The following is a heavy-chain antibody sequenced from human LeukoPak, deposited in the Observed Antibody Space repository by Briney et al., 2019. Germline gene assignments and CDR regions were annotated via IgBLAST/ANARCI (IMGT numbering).Heavy chain of an antibody. CDR3: ARVGVGRVVEFGELSRGLAHRLWVSFDY. V-gene: IGHV4-34*01. J-gene: IGHJ4*02. CDR2: INHSGST. D-gene: IGHD3-10*01. CDR1: GGSFSGYY. Sequence: PSETLSLTCAVYGGSFSGYYWSWIRQPPGKGLEWIGEINHSGSTNYNPSLKSRVTISVDTSKNQFSLKLSSVTAADTAVYYCARVGVGRVVEFGELSRGLAHRLWVSFDYWGQGTLVTVSS.